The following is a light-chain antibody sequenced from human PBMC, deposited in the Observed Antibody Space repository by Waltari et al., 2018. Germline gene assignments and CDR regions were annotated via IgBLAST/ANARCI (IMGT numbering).Light chain of an antibody. CDR1: QRVGKY. V-gene: IGKV3-20*01. CDR2: HAY. Sequence: EVVLTQSPGTLPLSPGERATLSCRAGQRVGKYLAWYQQKPGQAPRLLIYHAYTMAPCIPDRFRGSGSGTDFSLTISRLEPEDFAGYYCLKYAYLPSMFGQGTKVEIK. CDR3: LKYAYLPSM. J-gene: IGKJ1*01.